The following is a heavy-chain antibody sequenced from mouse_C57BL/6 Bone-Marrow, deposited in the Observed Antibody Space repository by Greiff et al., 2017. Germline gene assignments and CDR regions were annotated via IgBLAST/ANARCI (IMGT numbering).Heavy chain of an antibody. CDR3: ARCEYGSSYDYCDY. CDR2: IYPGDGDT. CDR1: GYAFSSSW. V-gene: IGHV1-82*01. Sequence: VQLQQSGPELVKPGASVKISCKASGYAFSSSWMNWVKQRPGKGLEWIGRIYPGDGDTNYNGKFKGKATLTADKSSSTAYMQLSSLTSEDSAVXFWARCEYGSSYDYCDYWGQGTTLTVSS. J-gene: IGHJ2*01. D-gene: IGHD1-1*01.